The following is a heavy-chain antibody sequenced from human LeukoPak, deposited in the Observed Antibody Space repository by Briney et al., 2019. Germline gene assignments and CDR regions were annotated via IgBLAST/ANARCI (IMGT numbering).Heavy chain of an antibody. Sequence: ASVTVSCKASGYTFTGYYMHWVRQAPGQGLEWMGWINPNSGGTNYAQKFQGRVTMTRDTSISTAYMELSRLRSDDTAVYYCASEAGNGDAFDIWGQGTMVTVSS. V-gene: IGHV1-2*02. J-gene: IGHJ3*02. CDR2: INPNSGGT. CDR3: ASEAGNGDAFDI. D-gene: IGHD1-1*01. CDR1: GYTFTGYY.